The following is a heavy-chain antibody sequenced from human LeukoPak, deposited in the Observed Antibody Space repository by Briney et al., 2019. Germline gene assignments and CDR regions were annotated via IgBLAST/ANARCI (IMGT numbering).Heavy chain of an antibody. CDR3: ARDSWERETYYFDY. CDR1: GYTFTGYY. V-gene: IGHV1-2*02. CDR2: INPNSGDT. J-gene: IGHJ4*02. Sequence: ASVKVSCKASGYTFTGYYIHWVRQAPGQGLEWMGWINPNSGDTNYAQKFQGRVTMTRDTSISTAYMELSRLRSDDTAVYYCARDSWERETYYFDYWGQGTLVTVSS. D-gene: IGHD1-26*01.